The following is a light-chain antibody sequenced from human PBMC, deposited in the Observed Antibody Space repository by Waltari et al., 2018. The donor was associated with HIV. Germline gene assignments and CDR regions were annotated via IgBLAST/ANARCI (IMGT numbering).Light chain of an antibody. CDR3: CSYSDRRIYV. J-gene: IGLJ1*01. V-gene: IGLV2-23*02. CDR2: EVN. Sequence: QSALTQPASVSGSLGQSITISCTGTSSDVGNYDLVSWYQQHPGKAPKIISYEVNKRPPGASNRMSGSKSGNTASLTIFGLQAEDEADYYCCSYSDRRIYVFGSGTRVSAL. CDR1: SSDVGNYDL.